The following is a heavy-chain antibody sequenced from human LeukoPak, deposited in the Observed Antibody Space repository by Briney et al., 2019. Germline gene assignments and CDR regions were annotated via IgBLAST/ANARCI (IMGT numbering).Heavy chain of an antibody. V-gene: IGHV3-48*03. J-gene: IGHJ4*02. Sequence: GGSLRLSCAASGFTFSSYEMNWVRQAPGKGLEWVSYISSSGSTIYYADSVKGRFTISRDNAKNSLYLQMNSLIAEDTAVYYCARTPLRLRLGELSPHSVGYFDYWGQGTLVTVSS. CDR3: ARTPLRLRLGELSPHSVGYFDY. CDR2: ISSSGSTI. CDR1: GFTFSSYE. D-gene: IGHD3-16*02.